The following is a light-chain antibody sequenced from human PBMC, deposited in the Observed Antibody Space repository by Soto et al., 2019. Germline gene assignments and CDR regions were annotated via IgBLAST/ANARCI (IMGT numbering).Light chain of an antibody. CDR1: QSISTY. V-gene: IGKV3-11*01. Sequence: EVVLTQSPATLSLSPGEGVTLSCGASQSISTYLAWYQQKPGQAPRLLIYGASNRATGIPARFSGSASGTHFTLAISSVEPADFAVYYCQHRSKFGGGTKVEIK. CDR2: GAS. J-gene: IGKJ4*02. CDR3: QHRSK.